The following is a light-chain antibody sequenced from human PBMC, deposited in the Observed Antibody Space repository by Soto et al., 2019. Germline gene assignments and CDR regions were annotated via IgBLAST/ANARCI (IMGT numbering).Light chain of an antibody. CDR3: HQYYNRPPWT. CDR2: ATS. CDR1: QSVSSAY. Sequence: EIVLTQSPGTLSLSPGERATLSCRASQSVSSAYLAWYQQKPGQAPRLVVFATSARATGVPDRFRGSRSGTDFTLTISSLQPEDSATYYCHQYYNRPPWTFGQGTKLDIK. V-gene: IGKV3-20*01. J-gene: IGKJ1*01.